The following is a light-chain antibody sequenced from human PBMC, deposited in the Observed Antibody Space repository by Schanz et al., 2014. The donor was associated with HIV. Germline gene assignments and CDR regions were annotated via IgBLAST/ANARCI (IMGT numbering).Light chain of an antibody. CDR3: QQYDRSSWT. CDR1: QSISDR. J-gene: IGKJ1*01. Sequence: DIQMTQSPSTLSASVGDRVTITCRASQSISDRLAWYQHKSGRAPKLLIYQASSLATGVPSRFRGSGSGTEFTLTIYSLQPDDFATYYCQQYDRSSWTFGLGTKVETK. V-gene: IGKV1-5*03. CDR2: QAS.